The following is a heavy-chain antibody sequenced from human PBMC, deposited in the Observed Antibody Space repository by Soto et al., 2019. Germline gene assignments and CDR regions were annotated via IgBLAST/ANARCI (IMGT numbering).Heavy chain of an antibody. D-gene: IGHD7-27*01. J-gene: IGHJ6*02. CDR3: ARDLDGDALDV. Sequence: LRLSCAASGFPFNSYSMNWVRQAPGKGLEWVSSISSSSTYIYYVGSVRGRFTISRDNAKNSLYLQMNSLRAEDTAIYYCARDLDGDALDVWGQGTTVTVSS. CDR2: ISSSSTYI. V-gene: IGHV3-21*01. CDR1: GFPFNSYS.